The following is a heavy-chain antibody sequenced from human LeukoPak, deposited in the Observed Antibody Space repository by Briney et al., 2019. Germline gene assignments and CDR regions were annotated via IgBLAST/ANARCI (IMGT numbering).Heavy chain of an antibody. CDR3: AREILGGVTDY. V-gene: IGHV4-59*01. D-gene: IGHD3-3*01. J-gene: IGHJ4*02. Sequence: SETLSLTCTVSGGSISSYYWSCIRQPPGKGLEWIGYIYYSGSTNYNPSLKSRVTISVDTSKNQFSLKLSSVTAADTAVYYCAREILGGVTDYWGQGTLVTVSS. CDR2: IYYSGST. CDR1: GGSISSYY.